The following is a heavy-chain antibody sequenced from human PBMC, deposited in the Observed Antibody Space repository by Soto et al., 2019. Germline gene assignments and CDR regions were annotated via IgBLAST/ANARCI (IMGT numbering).Heavy chain of an antibody. CDR2: ISGSGGST. V-gene: IGHV3-23*01. CDR1: GFTFISYA. CDR3: AKDRGIVVAGWFDP. Sequence: EVQLLESGGCLVQPGGSLRLSCAASGFTFISYAMSWVRQAPGKGLEWVSAISGSGGSTYYADSVKGRFTISRDNSKNTLYLQMNSLRAEDTAVYYCAKDRGIVVAGWFDPWGQGTLVTVSS. D-gene: IGHD3-22*01. J-gene: IGHJ5*02.